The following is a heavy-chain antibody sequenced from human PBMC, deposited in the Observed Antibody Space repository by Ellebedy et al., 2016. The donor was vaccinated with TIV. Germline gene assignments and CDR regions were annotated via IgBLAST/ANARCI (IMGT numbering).Heavy chain of an antibody. D-gene: IGHD2-2*01. CDR3: ARDQPSTIVTVTAAVGNWLDS. J-gene: IGHJ5*01. V-gene: IGHV1-2*02. CDR1: GYTFTGYY. Sequence: AASVKVSCKASGYTFTGYYIHWVRQAPGQGLEWMGWINPNSGATNYAQRFQGRVTMTRDTSMSTAYMEVSRLRSDDTAIYYCARDQPSTIVTVTAAVGNWLDSWGKGTLVTVSS. CDR2: INPNSGAT.